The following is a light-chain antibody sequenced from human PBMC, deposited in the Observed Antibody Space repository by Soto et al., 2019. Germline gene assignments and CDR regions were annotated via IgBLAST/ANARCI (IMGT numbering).Light chain of an antibody. CDR2: AAS. CDR1: RSFASSY. CDR3: QQRQYWPPIT. V-gene: IGKV3D-20*02. J-gene: IGKJ5*01. Sequence: EIVLTPSPGPLSLSPVELAKLSCLSSRSFASSYLAWYQHKPGQAPRLLIYAASIRATGVPDRFSGSGSGTDFTLTISSLEPEDFAVYYCQQRQYWPPITCGQGTRREIK.